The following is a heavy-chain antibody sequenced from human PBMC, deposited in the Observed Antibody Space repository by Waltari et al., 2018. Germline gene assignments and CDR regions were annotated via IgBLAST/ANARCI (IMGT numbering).Heavy chain of an antibody. CDR1: GGSISSGSYS. V-gene: IGHV4-61*02. D-gene: IGHD3-22*01. Sequence: QVQLQESGPGLVKPSQTLSLTCTVSGGSISSGSYSWSWIRQPAGKGLEWIGRIYTSGSTNYNPSLKSRVTISVDTSKNQFSLKLSSVTAADTAVYYCARGYGYYDSSGYYSAFDIWGQGTMVTVSS. J-gene: IGHJ3*02. CDR2: IYTSGST. CDR3: ARGYGYYDSSGYYSAFDI.